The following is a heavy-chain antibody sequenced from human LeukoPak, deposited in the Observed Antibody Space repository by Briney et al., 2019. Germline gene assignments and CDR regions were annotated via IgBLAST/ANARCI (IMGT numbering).Heavy chain of an antibody. V-gene: IGHV3-7*01. CDR2: IKEDGSEK. J-gene: IGHJ4*02. Sequence: GGSLRLSCAASGFTFSNYWMSWIRQAPGKGLEWVANIKEDGSEKYYVDSVKGRFTISRGNAKNSLYLQMNSLRAEDTAVYYCARDEQSMWDYWGQGTLVTVSS. D-gene: IGHD6-6*01. CDR1: GFTFSNYW. CDR3: ARDEQSMWDY.